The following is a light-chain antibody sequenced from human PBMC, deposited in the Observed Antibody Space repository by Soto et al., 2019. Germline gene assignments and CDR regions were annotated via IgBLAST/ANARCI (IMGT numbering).Light chain of an antibody. J-gene: IGLJ3*02. CDR3: NSYTADSTWV. CDR1: SSDVGAYNY. CDR2: DVT. V-gene: IGLV2-14*03. Sequence: QSALTQPASVSGSPGQSVTISCTGTSSDVGAYNYVSWFQHHPGKVTKLIIYDVTNRPSGISNRFSGSKSGNTASLTISGLQADDEADYYCNSYTADSTWVFGGGTKVTVL.